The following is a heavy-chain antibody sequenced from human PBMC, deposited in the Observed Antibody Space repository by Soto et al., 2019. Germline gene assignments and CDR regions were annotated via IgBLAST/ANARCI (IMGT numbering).Heavy chain of an antibody. CDR3: ARGRAAVGPTPYYFDY. J-gene: IGHJ4*02. Sequence: ASVKVSCKASGYTFISYGISWLRQAPGQGLEWMGWIRVYNGNTNYAQKLQGRVTMTTDTSTSTACMELRSLRSDDTAVYYCARGRAAVGPTPYYFDYWGQGTLVTVSS. CDR2: IRVYNGNT. D-gene: IGHD6-13*01. CDR1: GYTFISYG. V-gene: IGHV1-18*01.